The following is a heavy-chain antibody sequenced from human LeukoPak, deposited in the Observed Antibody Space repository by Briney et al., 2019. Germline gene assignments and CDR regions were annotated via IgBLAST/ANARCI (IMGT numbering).Heavy chain of an antibody. V-gene: IGHV1-8*01. J-gene: IGHJ5*02. D-gene: IGHD2-2*01. CDR3: ARRGRYCSSTSCHIKFNWFDP. CDR2: MNPNSGNT. CDR1: GYTFTSYD. Sequence: GASVKVPCKASGYTFTSYDINWVRQATGQGLEWMGWMNPNSGNTGYAQKFQGRVTMTRNTSISTAYMELSSLRSEDTAVYYCARRGRYCSSTSCHIKFNWFDPWGQGTLVTVSS.